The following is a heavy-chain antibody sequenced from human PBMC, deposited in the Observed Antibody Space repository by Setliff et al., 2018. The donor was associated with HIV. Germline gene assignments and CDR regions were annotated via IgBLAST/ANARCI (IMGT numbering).Heavy chain of an antibody. J-gene: IGHJ4*02. CDR1: GFTFSSYA. CDR2: ISYDGSNK. CDR3: AKDYSSGWFDY. V-gene: IGHV3-30*07. D-gene: IGHD6-19*01. Sequence: SLRLSCAASGFTFSSYAMHWVRQAPGKGLEWVAVISYDGSNKYYADSVKGRFTISRDNSKNTLFLQMNSLRAEDTAVYYCAKDYSSGWFDYWGQGTLVTVSS.